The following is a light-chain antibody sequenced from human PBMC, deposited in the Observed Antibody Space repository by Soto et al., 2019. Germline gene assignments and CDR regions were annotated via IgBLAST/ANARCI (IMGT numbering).Light chain of an antibody. V-gene: IGLV2-14*01. CDR1: SSDVGGYNY. J-gene: IGLJ1*01. Sequence: QAVLTQPASVSGSLGQSITISCTGTSSDVGGYNYVSWYQQHPGKAPKLMIYEVSNRPSGVSNRFSGSKSGNTASLTISGLQAEDEADYYCSSYSSSDPPCVFATGTKVTVL. CDR2: EVS. CDR3: SSYSSSDPPCV.